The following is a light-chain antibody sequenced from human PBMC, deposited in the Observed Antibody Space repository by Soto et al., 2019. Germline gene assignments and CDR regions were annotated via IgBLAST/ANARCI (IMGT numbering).Light chain of an antibody. CDR1: SSDVGGYNY. CDR3: SSYAGSNTWV. Sequence: QSVLTQPPSASGSPGQSVTISCTGTSSDVGGYNYVSWYQQHPDKAPKLMIYEVSKRPSGVPDRFSGSKSGNTASLTVSGLQAEDEADYYCSSYAGSNTWVFGGGTKLTVL. J-gene: IGLJ3*02. V-gene: IGLV2-8*01. CDR2: EVS.